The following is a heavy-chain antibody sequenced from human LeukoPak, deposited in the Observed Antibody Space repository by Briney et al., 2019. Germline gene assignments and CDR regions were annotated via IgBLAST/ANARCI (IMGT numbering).Heavy chain of an antibody. CDR2: ILPILGIA. V-gene: IGHV1-69*04. J-gene: IGHJ4*02. Sequence: SVEVSCKASGGTFSSYTISWVRQAPGQGLEWMGRILPILGIANYAQKFQDRVTITADKSTSTASMELSSLRSEDTAVYYCARDRVSGSPYSFDYWGQGTLVTVSS. CDR1: GGTFSSYT. D-gene: IGHD1-26*01. CDR3: ARDRVSGSPYSFDY.